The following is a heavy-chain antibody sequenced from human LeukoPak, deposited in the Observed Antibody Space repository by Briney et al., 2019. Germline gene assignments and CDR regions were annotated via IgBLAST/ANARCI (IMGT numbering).Heavy chain of an antibody. Sequence: PSETLSLTCTVSSGSISGYYWSWIRQHPGKGLEWIGYIYYSGSTYYNPSLKSRVTISVDTSKNQFSLKLSSVTAADTAVYYCARGDIVVVPAVPGGWFDPWGQGTLVTVSS. D-gene: IGHD2-2*01. J-gene: IGHJ5*02. CDR1: SGSISGYY. V-gene: IGHV4-31*03. CDR3: ARGDIVVVPAVPGGWFDP. CDR2: IYYSGST.